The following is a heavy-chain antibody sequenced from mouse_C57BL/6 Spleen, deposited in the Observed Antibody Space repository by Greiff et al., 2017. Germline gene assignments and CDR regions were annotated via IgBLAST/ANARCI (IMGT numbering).Heavy chain of an antibody. CDR3: ARHPLSNYFDY. J-gene: IGHJ2*01. CDR1: GFTFSSYG. CDR2: ISSGGSYT. Sequence: EVKLMESGGDLVKPGGSLKLSCAASGFTFSSYGMSWVRQTPDKRLEWVATISSGGSYTYYPDSVKGRFHISRDNAKNTLYLQMSSLKSVDTAMYYCARHPLSNYFDYWGQGTTLTVSS. V-gene: IGHV5-6*01.